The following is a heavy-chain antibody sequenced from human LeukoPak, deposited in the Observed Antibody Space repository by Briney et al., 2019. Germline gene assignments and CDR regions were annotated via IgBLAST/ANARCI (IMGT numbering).Heavy chain of an antibody. CDR2: IYTSGST. CDR1: GGSISSYY. V-gene: IGHV4-4*07. CDR3: ARGRYSSSWYGDFDY. D-gene: IGHD6-13*01. J-gene: IGHJ4*02. Sequence: PSETLSLTCTVSGGSISSYYWSWIRQPAGKGLERIGRIYTSGSTNYNPSLKSRVTMSVDTSKNQFSLKLSSVTAADTAAYYCARGRYSSSWYGDFDYWGQGTLVTVSS.